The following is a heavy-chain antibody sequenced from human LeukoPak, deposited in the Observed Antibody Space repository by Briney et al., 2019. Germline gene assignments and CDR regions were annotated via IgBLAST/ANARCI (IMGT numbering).Heavy chain of an antibody. CDR2: INSDGSST. D-gene: IGHD2-8*01. CDR3: ARELHCTNGVCRGPHFDY. Sequence: RTGGSLRLSCAASGFTFSSYWMHWVRQAPGKGLVWVSRINSDGSSTSYADSVKGRFTISRDNAKNTLYLQMNSLRAEDTAVYYCARELHCTNGVCRGPHFDYWGQGTLVTVAS. V-gene: IGHV3-74*01. J-gene: IGHJ4*02. CDR1: GFTFSSYW.